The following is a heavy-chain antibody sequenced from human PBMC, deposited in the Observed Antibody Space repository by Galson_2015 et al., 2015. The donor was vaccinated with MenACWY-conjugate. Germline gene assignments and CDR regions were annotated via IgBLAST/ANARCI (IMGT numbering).Heavy chain of an antibody. CDR2: IKEDGSDK. J-gene: IGHJ4*02. V-gene: IGHV3-7*03. D-gene: IGHD2-15*01. Sequence: SLRLSCAASGFTFSNYWMNWVRQAPGKGLEWVASIKEDGSDKYYVDSVKGRFTISRDNAQNSLYLQMNSLRADDTAVYYCARDLGFCSGGTCYSVYDSWGQGTLVTVSS. CDR1: GFTFSNYW. CDR3: ARDLGFCSGGTCYSVYDS.